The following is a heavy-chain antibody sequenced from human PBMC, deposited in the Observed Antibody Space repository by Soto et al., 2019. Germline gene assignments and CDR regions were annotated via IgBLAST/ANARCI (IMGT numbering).Heavy chain of an antibody. J-gene: IGHJ2*01. Sequence: QVQLVQSGAEVKKPGSSVKVSCKASGGTFSSYAISWVEQAPGQGLEWMGGIIPIFGPETNEQKFQGRVTITADESTSTAYMELSSLRSEDTAVYYCASPPVVAAAGTGLYWYFDLWGRGTLVTVSS. D-gene: IGHD6-13*01. CDR1: GGTFSSYA. CDR2: IIPIFGPE. CDR3: ASPPVVAAAGTGLYWYFDL. V-gene: IGHV1-69*12.